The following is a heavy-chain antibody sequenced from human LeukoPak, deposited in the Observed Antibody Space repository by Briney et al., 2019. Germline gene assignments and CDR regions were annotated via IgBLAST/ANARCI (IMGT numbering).Heavy chain of an antibody. J-gene: IGHJ3*02. CDR1: GYTFTSYG. Sequence: ASVKVSCKASGYTFTSYGISWARQAPGQGLEWMGWINAYNGNTNYAQKLQGRVTMTTDTPTSTAYMELRSLRSDDTAVYYCARSFSVGYDSSAPLAFDIWGQGTMVTVSS. D-gene: IGHD3-22*01. CDR3: ARSFSVGYDSSAPLAFDI. CDR2: INAYNGNT. V-gene: IGHV1-18*01.